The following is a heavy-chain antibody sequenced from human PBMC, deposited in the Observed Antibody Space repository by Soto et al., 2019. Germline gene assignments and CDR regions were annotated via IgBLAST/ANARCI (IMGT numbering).Heavy chain of an antibody. CDR1: GYTFTSYG. J-gene: IGHJ3*02. D-gene: IGHD2-15*01. CDR2: ISAYNGNT. V-gene: IGHV1-18*01. Sequence: AASVKVSCKASGYTFTSYGISWVRQAPGQGLEWMGWISAYNGNTNYAQKLQGRVTMTTDTSTSTVYMELRSLRSDDTAVYYCASEKGGFDIWGQGTVVTVSS. CDR3: ASEKGGFDI.